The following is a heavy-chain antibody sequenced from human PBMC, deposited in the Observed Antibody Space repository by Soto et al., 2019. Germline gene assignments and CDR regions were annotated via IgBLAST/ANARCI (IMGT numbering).Heavy chain of an antibody. CDR1: DDSMRRGGYY. J-gene: IGHJ5*02. CDR3: LRGKDNDDGSFWHH. Sequence: QLRLQESGPGLVEPSQTLSLICSVPDDSMRRGGYYWTWIRQLPGKGLRWIGFLNYSGATLYSPSLNSRVSISMQMSNNQFSLRLGSVTAADKAIYYCLRGKDNDDGSFWHHWGKRPPVTVSS. V-gene: IGHV4-31*04. D-gene: IGHD6-13*01. CDR2: LNYSGAT.